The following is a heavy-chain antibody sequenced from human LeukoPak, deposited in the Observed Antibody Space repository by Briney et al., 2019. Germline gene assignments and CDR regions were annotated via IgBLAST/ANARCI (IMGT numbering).Heavy chain of an antibody. V-gene: IGHV1-8*01. CDR3: ARALQPHYYYYYMDV. J-gene: IGHJ6*03. CDR1: GYTFTSYD. D-gene: IGHD4-11*01. Sequence: ASVKVSCKASGYTFTSYDINWVRQATGQGLEWMGWMKPNSGNTGYAQKFQGRVTMTRNTSISTAYMELSSLRSEDTAVYYCARALQPHYYYYYMDVWGKGTTVTVSS. CDR2: MKPNSGNT.